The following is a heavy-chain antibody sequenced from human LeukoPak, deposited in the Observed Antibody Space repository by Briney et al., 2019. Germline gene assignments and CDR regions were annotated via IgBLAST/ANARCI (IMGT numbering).Heavy chain of an antibody. V-gene: IGHV3-64*02. CDR2: IRSNGGST. D-gene: IGHD3-22*01. CDR1: GLTLSSKY. J-gene: IGHJ4*02. Sequence: PGGSLTLSCAAPGLTLSSKYMSWVRQAPGKGLEYVSAIRSNGGSTYYADSVKGRFTISRDNSKNTLFLQMGSLRAEDMAVYYCAREFYDGGFYGLDYWGQGTLVTVSS. CDR3: AREFYDGGFYGLDY.